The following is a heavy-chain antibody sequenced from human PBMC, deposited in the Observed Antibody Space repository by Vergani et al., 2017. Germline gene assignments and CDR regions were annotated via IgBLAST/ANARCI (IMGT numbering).Heavy chain of an antibody. V-gene: IGHV4-38-2*01. Sequence: QVQLQESGPGLVKPSETLSLTCAVSGFSIDNGYYWDWIRQPPGKGLEWIGSIYFTGRTHFNPSLKSRVTISVDTSNNHFSLRLNSLTAADTAVYYCARRSGIVYDIFSGTQYFFDFWGQGTLVTVSS. CDR3: ARRSGIVYDIFSGTQYFFDF. J-gene: IGHJ4*02. D-gene: IGHD3-9*01. CDR2: IYFTGRT. CDR1: GFSIDNGYY.